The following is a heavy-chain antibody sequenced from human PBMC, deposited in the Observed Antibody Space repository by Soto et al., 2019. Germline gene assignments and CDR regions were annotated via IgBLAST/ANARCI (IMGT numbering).Heavy chain of an antibody. J-gene: IGHJ4*02. CDR3: ARLCGKD. CDR1: GGYIISSRYY. V-gene: IGHV4-39*01. Sequence: QLQLQESVPGLVKPSETLSLTCTVSGGYIISSRYYWGWIRQPPGKGLEWIGRIYYSGSTYYNPSLKSRVTISVDTSKNQFTLKLSSEDAADTAVYYCARLCGKDWGQGTLVTVYS. D-gene: IGHD2-21*01. CDR2: IYYSGST.